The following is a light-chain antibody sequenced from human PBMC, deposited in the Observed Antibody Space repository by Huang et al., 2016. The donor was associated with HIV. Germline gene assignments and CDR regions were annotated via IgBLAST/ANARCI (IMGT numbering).Light chain of an antibody. CDR1: QSVSDF. CDR3: QQRSKWPLT. V-gene: IGKV3-11*01. CDR2: DAS. J-gene: IGKJ4*01. Sequence: EIVLTQSPATLSLSPGQRVTLSCRASQSVSDFLAWYQQKPGQAPRLLIYDASKWATGIPARFSGSGAGTDFTLTSSSLEPEDFAVYYCQQRSKWPLTFGGGTKVESK.